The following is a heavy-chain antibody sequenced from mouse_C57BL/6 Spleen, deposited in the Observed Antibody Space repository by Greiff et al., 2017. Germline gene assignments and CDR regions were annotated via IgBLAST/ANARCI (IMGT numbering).Heavy chain of an antibody. Sequence: VQLQQPGAELVKPGASVKLSCKVSGYTFTSYWMHWVKQRPGQGLEWIGMIHPNSGSTNYNEKFKSKATLTVDNSSSTAYMQLSSLTSEDAAVYYCARSDDSNYFFMDYWGQGTSVTVSS. CDR2: IHPNSGST. D-gene: IGHD2-5*01. J-gene: IGHJ4*01. V-gene: IGHV1-64*01. CDR1: GYTFTSYW. CDR3: ARSDDSNYFFMDY.